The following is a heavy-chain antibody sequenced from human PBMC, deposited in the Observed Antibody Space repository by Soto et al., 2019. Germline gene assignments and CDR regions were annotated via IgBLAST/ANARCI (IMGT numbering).Heavy chain of an antibody. CDR1: GFSLTATGVG. V-gene: IGHV2-5*02. D-gene: IGHD3-22*01. CDR3: VLRPVRADYYGSSGYPSFWYFDL. Sequence: QITLKESGPTLVKPTQTLTLTCTLSGFSLTATGVGVGWIRQPPGKALEWLALIYWDDNNRYSPSPKCRVTMNKVHCRVWMVLKTANMDPVDTATYYCVLRPVRADYYGSSGYPSFWYFDLWGREPLVTV. J-gene: IGHJ2*01. CDR2: IYWDDNN.